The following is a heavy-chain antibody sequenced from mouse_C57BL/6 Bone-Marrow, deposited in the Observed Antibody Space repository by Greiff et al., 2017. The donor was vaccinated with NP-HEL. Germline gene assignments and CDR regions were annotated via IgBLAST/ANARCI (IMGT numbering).Heavy chain of an antibody. CDR1: GYTFTSYW. CDR3: SSAGRGAYYQNYCDY. D-gene: IGHD2-10*01. J-gene: IGHJ2*01. V-gene: IGHV1-64*01. Sequence: QVQLKQSGAELVKPGASVKLSCKASGYTFTSYWMHWVKQRPGQGLEWIGMIHPNSGSTNYNEKFKSKATLTVDKSSSTAYMQLSSLTSEDSAVYYFSSAGRGAYYQNYCDYWGQGTTLTVSS. CDR2: IHPNSGST.